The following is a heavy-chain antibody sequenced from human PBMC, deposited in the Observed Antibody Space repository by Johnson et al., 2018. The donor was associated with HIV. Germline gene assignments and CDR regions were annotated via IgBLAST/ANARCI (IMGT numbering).Heavy chain of an antibody. D-gene: IGHD1-14*01. CDR3: ANGGNTAASACEI. CDR2: ISYDGSNK. V-gene: IGHV3-30*18. CDR1: GLSFSNFG. J-gene: IGHJ3*02. Sequence: QVQLVESGGGVVQPGKSLTLSCVVSGLSFSNFGIHWVRQAPGKGLEWVAVISYDGSNKYYPDSVKGRFTISRDNFKNTLYLQMNSLRPEDTALYFCANGGNTAASACEIWGQGTMVTVSS.